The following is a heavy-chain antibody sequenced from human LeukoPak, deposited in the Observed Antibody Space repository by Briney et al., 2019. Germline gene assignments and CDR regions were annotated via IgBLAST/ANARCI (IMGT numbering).Heavy chain of an antibody. D-gene: IGHD6-19*01. Sequence: SETLSLTCTVSAGSITNYFWTWVRQSPGKGLEWIGYIRYNGGSDSNPSLKSRVTISLDTWNNQFSLSLTSVTAEDTAVYYCAGGELAGTGYWGQGTLVTVSS. CDR2: IRYNGGS. J-gene: IGHJ4*02. CDR3: AGGELAGTGY. V-gene: IGHV4-59*03. CDR1: AGSITNYF.